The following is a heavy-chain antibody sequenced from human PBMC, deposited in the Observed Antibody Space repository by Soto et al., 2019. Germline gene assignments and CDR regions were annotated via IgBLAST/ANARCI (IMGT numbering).Heavy chain of an antibody. V-gene: IGHV1-69*02. CDR2: IIPILGIA. D-gene: IGHD2-2*01. CDR1: GGTFSSYT. CDR3: AGFTIVVVPAAIRPYYYGMDV. Sequence: QVQLVQSGAEVKKPGSSVKVSCKAAGGTFSSYTISGVRQAHGQGLEWMGRIIPILGIANYAQKFQGRVTITADKSTSTAYMELRSLRSEETAVYYCAGFTIVVVPAAIRPYYYGMDVWGQGTTVTVSS. J-gene: IGHJ6*02.